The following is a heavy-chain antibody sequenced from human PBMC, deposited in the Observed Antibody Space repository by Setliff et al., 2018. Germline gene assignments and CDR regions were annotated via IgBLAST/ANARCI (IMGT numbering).Heavy chain of an antibody. Sequence: ASVKVSCKASGYTFSSYSMHWVRQAPGQRLEWMGWINPDNGNRKYSQRFQGRVTITRDTSASTVFLELSTLRSEDTAVYYCTRDFLGATASFDIWGQGTMVTVSS. CDR3: TRDFLGATASFDI. CDR2: INPDNGNR. J-gene: IGHJ3*02. CDR1: GYTFSSYS. V-gene: IGHV1-3*01. D-gene: IGHD3-3*01.